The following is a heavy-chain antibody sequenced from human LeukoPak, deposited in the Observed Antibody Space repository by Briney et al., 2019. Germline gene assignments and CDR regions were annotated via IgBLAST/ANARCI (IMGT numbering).Heavy chain of an antibody. CDR3: ARDEIVAKIPWLN. CDR1: GFPFSSYW. Sequence: GGPLRLSCAASGFPFSSYWMSWVRQAPGKGLEWVANIKQDGSEKYYVVSVKGRFTISRDNAKNSLYLQMNSLRAEDTAIYYCARDEIVAKIPWLNWGQGTLVSVSS. J-gene: IGHJ4*02. D-gene: IGHD5-12*01. V-gene: IGHV3-7*01. CDR2: IKQDGSEK.